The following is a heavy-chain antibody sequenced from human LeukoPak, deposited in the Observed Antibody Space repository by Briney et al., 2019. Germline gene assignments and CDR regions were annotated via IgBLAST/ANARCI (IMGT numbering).Heavy chain of an antibody. CDR2: IIPVLDIA. CDR1: GGTFSSYV. CDR3: ARDTEVVVVPAAIGYYYYGMDV. D-gene: IGHD2-2*01. J-gene: IGHJ6*02. V-gene: IGHV1-69*04. Sequence: ASVKVSCKASGGTFSSYVISWVRQAPGQGLEWMGRIIPVLDIANYAQRFQGRVTITAHKSTSTAYMELSSLRSDDTAVYYCARDTEVVVVPAAIGYYYYGMDVWGQGTTVTVSS.